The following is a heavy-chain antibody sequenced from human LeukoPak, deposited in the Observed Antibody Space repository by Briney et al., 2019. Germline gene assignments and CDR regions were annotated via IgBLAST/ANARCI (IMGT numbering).Heavy chain of an antibody. CDR3: ARESGGRFPFDY. CDR2: ISAYNGNT. V-gene: IGHV1-18*04. J-gene: IGHJ4*02. Sequence: ASVKVSCKASGYTFTSYGISWVRQAPGQGLEWIGWISAYNGNTKYAQKLQGRVTMTTDTSTSTAYMELRSLRSDDTAVYYCARESGGRFPFDYCGQGTQVTVSS. CDR1: GYTFTSYG. D-gene: IGHD3-16*01.